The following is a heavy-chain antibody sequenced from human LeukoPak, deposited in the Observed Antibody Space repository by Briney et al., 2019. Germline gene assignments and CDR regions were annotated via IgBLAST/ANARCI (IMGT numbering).Heavy chain of an antibody. CDR3: ARGSYRDY. CDR2: ISFDGGKT. CDR1: GFTFSDYA. Sequence: GKSLRLSCGASGFTFSDYALHWVRQAPGKGLEWVALISFDGGKTTYSDSVKGRFTISRDNSKDTLFLQMSGLRGEDTAVYYCARGSYRDYWGQGTLVTVSS. D-gene: IGHD3-10*01. V-gene: IGHV3-30-3*01. J-gene: IGHJ4*02.